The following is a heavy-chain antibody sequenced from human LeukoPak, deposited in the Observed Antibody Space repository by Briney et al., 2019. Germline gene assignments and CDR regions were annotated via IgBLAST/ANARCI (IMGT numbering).Heavy chain of an antibody. CDR2: IWYDGSNE. V-gene: IGHV3-33*01. Sequence: GGSLRLSCAASGFTFSSHGMHWVRQAPGKGLEWVAVIWYDGSNEYYADSVKGRFTISRDNSKYTLYLQMNSLRAEDTAVYYCARDRGAAGTSFDYWGQGTLVTVSS. J-gene: IGHJ4*02. CDR1: GFTFSSHG. D-gene: IGHD6-13*01. CDR3: ARDRGAAGTSFDY.